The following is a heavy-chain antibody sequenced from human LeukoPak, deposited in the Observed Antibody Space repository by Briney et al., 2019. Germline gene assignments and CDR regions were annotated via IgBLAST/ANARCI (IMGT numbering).Heavy chain of an antibody. V-gene: IGHV3-23*01. J-gene: IGHJ4*02. CDR1: GFTFRNYA. Sequence: PGGSLRLSCAASGFTFRNYAMSWVRQAPGKGLEGISIISGGGGSAYDAAFVRGRFTISRDNSKNTLYLQMSSLRVEDTVVYYCAKEQDSSYYYFDYWGQGTLVTVSS. CDR3: AKEQDSSYYYFDY. CDR2: ISGGGGSA. D-gene: IGHD6-13*01.